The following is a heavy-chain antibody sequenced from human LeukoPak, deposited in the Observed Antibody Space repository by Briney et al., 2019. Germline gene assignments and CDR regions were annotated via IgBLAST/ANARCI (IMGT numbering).Heavy chain of an antibody. V-gene: IGHV3-53*01. CDR3: AKGARLTAIGSGYFDS. D-gene: IGHD2-2*03. CDR2: IYSDGST. Sequence: GGSMRLSCVVSGFIVNSDYMNWVRQAPGKGPGWVSVIYSDGSTYYLDSVKGRFTISTDNSRNTLYLQMNSLRVEDTAMYYCAKGARLTAIGSGYFDSWGQGVLVTVSS. J-gene: IGHJ4*02. CDR1: GFIVNSDY.